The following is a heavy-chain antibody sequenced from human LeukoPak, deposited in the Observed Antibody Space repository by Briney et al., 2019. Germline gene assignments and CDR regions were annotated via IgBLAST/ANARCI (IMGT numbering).Heavy chain of an antibody. V-gene: IGHV1-2*06. CDR2: INPNSGGT. Sequence: ASVKVSCKASGYTFTGYYMHWVRQAPGQGLEWMGRINPNSGGTNYAQKFQGRVTMTRDTSISTAYMELSRLRSDDTAVYYCARLDCSSTSCYRGGLFYWGRGTLVTVSS. CDR3: ARLDCSSTSCYRGGLFY. CDR1: GYTFTGYY. J-gene: IGHJ4*02. D-gene: IGHD2-2*02.